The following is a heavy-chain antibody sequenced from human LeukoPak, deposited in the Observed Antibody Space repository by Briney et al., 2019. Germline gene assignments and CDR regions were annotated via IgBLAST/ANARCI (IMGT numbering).Heavy chain of an antibody. D-gene: IGHD6-13*01. CDR1: GGSISSSSYY. J-gene: IGHJ6*02. CDR3: ARHTATAAVIDYYYGMDV. Sequence: PSETLSLTCTVSGGSISSSSYYWGWIRQPPGKGLEWIGSIYYSGSTYYNPSLKSRVTISVDTSKNQFSLKLSSVTAADTAVYYCARHTATAAVIDYYYGMDVWGQGTTVTVSS. V-gene: IGHV4-39*01. CDR2: IYYSGST.